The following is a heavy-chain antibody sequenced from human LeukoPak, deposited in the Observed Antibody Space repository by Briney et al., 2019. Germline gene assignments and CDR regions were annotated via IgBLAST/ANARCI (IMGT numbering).Heavy chain of an antibody. Sequence: ASVKVSCKASGYTFTGFCMHWVRQAPGQGLEWMGWINPNSGDTNYAQKLQGRVTMTTDTSTSTAYMELRSLRSDDTAVYYCARSGYYYDKLAAMDVWGQGTTVTVSS. CDR3: ARSGYYYDKLAAMDV. D-gene: IGHD3-22*01. CDR2: INPNSGDT. J-gene: IGHJ6*02. V-gene: IGHV1-18*04. CDR1: GYTFTGFC.